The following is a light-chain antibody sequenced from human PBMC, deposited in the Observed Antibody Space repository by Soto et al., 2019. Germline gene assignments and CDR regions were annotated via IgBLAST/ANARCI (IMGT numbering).Light chain of an antibody. Sequence: DIQMTQSPSTLSASVGDRVTIACRASQSISNSLAWYQQKPGKAPKLLMYDASNLETGVPSRFSGSGSGTEFTLTISSLQPDDFATYFCQQYSGYWTFGQWTKVEV. CDR3: QQYSGYWT. V-gene: IGKV1-5*01. J-gene: IGKJ1*01. CDR2: DAS. CDR1: QSISNS.